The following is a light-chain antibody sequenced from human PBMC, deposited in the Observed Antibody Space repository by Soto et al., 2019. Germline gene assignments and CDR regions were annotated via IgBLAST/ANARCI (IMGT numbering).Light chain of an antibody. J-gene: IGLJ1*01. V-gene: IGLV2-14*03. CDR2: DVY. Sequence: QSALTQPASVSGYPGQSITISCTGTSSDVGGYNFVSWYEHHPGKAPKLIIYDVYYRPSGVSDRFSGSKSGNTAALTISGLQAEDEADYYCSSYARTSTLVVGTGTKLTVL. CDR1: SSDVGGYNF. CDR3: SSYARTSTLV.